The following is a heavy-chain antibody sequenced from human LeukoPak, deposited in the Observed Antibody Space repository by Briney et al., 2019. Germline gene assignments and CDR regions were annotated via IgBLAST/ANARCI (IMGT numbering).Heavy chain of an antibody. D-gene: IGHD3-10*01. J-gene: IGHJ1*01. CDR3: AKARSITMVRGVIMGEYFQH. CDR1: GFTFSSYA. CDR2: ISGSGGST. Sequence: GGSLRLSCAASGFTFSSYAMSWVRQAPGKGLEWVSAISGSGGSTYYADSVKGRFTISRDNSKNTLYLQMNSLRAEDTAAYYCAKARSITMVRGVIMGEYFQHWGQGTLVTVSS. V-gene: IGHV3-23*01.